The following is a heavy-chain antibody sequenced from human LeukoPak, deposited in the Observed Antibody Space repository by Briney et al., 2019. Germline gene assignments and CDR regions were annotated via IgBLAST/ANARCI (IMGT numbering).Heavy chain of an antibody. V-gene: IGHV3-30*04. CDR3: ARAPQQLAPDFDY. J-gene: IGHJ4*02. CDR2: ISYDGSNK. Sequence: PGGSLRLSCAGSGFTFSSYAMYWVRQAPGKGLEWVAVISYDGSNKYYADSVKGRFTISRDNSKNTLYLQMTSLRAEDTAVYYCARAPQQLAPDFDYWGQGTLVTVSS. CDR1: GFTFSSYA. D-gene: IGHD6-13*01.